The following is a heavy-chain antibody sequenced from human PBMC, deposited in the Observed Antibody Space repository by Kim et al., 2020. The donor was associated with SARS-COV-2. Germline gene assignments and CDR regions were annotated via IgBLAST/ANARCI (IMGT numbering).Heavy chain of an antibody. J-gene: IGHJ6*03. V-gene: IGHV4-4*02. CDR3: AREGPHYDFWSGYRPGYMDV. CDR1: GGSISSSNW. Sequence: SETLSLTCAVSGGSISSSNWWSWVRQPPGKGLEWIGEIYHSGSTNYNPSLKSRVTISVDKSKNQFSLKLSSVTAADTAVYYCAREGPHYDFWSGYRPGYMDVWGKGTTVTVSS. CDR2: IYHSGST. D-gene: IGHD3-3*01.